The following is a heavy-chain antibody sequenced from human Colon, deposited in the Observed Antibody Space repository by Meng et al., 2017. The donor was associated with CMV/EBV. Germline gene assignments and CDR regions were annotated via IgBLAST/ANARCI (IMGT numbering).Heavy chain of an antibody. D-gene: IGHD3-10*01. CDR1: GFTVSNNN. CDR2: ISSGGNT. J-gene: IGHJ5*02. V-gene: IGHV3-66*02. CDR3: ARDGYYGA. Sequence: GESLKISCAASGFTVSNNNMSWVRQAPGKGLECVSVISSGGNTNYADSVKGRFTISRDNSKNTLYLQMNSLRAEDTAVYYGARDGYYGAWGQGTLVTVSS.